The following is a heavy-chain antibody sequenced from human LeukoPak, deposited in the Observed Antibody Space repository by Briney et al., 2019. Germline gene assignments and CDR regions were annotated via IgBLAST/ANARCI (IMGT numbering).Heavy chain of an antibody. D-gene: IGHD3-10*01. CDR1: GFTFSTYW. V-gene: IGHV3-7*01. CDR3: SRLSAMLRGPEAFYYFEY. CDR2: IKQDGSEK. J-gene: IGHJ4*02. Sequence: GGSLRLSCAASGFTFSTYWMSWVRQAPGKGLEWVANIKQDGSEKYYVDSVKGRFTISRDNPKNSLFLQMDNLRAEDTAVYYCSRLSAMLRGPEAFYYFEYWGQGILVTVSS.